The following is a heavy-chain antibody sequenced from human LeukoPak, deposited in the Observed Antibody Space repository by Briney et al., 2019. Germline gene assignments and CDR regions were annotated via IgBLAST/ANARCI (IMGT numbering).Heavy chain of an antibody. D-gene: IGHD3-16*02. J-gene: IGHJ5*02. CDR3: ARVITRNWFDP. CDR2: IKQDGSEK. CDR1: AFTFSSYL. V-gene: IGHV3-7*05. Sequence: GGSLRLSCAASAFTFSSYLMSWVLQAPGQGLEWVANIKQDGSEKYYVDSVKGRFTISRDNAKNSLYLQMNSLRAEDTAVYYCARVITRNWFDPWGQGTLVTVSS.